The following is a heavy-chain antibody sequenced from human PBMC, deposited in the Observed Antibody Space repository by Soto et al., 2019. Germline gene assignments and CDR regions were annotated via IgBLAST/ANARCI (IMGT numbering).Heavy chain of an antibody. CDR3: ATQTHPRSYDFGDYDPDGFDF. D-gene: IGHD4-17*01. CDR1: GGTLTYNA. J-gene: IGHJ4*02. Sequence: ASVKVSCKASGGTLTYNAFSLVRQAPGQALEWMGGIVTVFGTANHAQKFQGRVTITADESTNTAYMELTSLTSEDTAVYYCATQTHPRSYDFGDYDPDGFDFWGQGTLVTVSS. CDR2: IVTVFGTA. V-gene: IGHV1-69*13.